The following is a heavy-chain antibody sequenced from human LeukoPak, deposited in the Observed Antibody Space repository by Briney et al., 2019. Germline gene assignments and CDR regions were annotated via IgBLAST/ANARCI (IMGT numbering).Heavy chain of an antibody. Sequence: GGSLRLSCVASGFTFSSYLMTWVRQDPGKGLEWVANINQAGSEKYYVDSVKGRFTISRDNAYNSLYLQMNSLRADDTAVYYCARGEWSRSGERCIGLWGRGTLVSVSS. J-gene: IGHJ2*01. CDR3: ARGEWSRSGERCIGL. D-gene: IGHD3-3*01. CDR2: INQAGSEK. V-gene: IGHV3-7*03. CDR1: GFTFSSYL.